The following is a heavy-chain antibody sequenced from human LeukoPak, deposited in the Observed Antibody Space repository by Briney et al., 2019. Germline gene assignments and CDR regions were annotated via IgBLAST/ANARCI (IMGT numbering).Heavy chain of an antibody. CDR1: GFTFSNAW. V-gene: IGHV3-15*01. D-gene: IGHD3-3*01. CDR2: IKSKTDGGTT. J-gene: IGHJ4*02. Sequence: PGGSLRLSCAASGFTFSNAWMSWVRQAPGKGLEWVGRIKSKTDGGTTDYAAPVKGRFTISRDDSKNTLYLQMNSLKTEDTAVYYCTTDGFVGYYDFWSGYQIDYWGQGTLVTVSS. CDR3: TTDGFVGYYDFWSGYQIDY.